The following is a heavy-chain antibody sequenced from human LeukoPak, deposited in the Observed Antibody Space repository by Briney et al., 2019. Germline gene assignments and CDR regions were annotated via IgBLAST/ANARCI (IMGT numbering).Heavy chain of an antibody. CDR2: ISSSGSTR. CDR1: RFTFSSYE. CDR3: ARGRFHLDY. Sequence: GGSLRLSCAASRFTFSSYEMNWVRQARGKGLEWVSYISSSGSTRHYADSVKGRFTISRDNAKNSLYLQVTSLRADDTAVYYCARGRFHLDYWGQGTLVTVSS. J-gene: IGHJ4*02. V-gene: IGHV3-48*03.